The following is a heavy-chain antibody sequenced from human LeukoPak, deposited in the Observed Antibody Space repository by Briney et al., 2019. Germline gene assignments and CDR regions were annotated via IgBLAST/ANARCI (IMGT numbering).Heavy chain of an antibody. CDR2: INHSGST. Sequence: SETLSLTCAVYGGSFSGYYWSWLRQPPGKGLEWIGEINHSGSTNYNPSLKSRVTISVDTSKNQFSLKLSSVTAADTAVYYCARVSPNYYDSSGYPYYFDYWGQETLVTVSS. D-gene: IGHD3-22*01. J-gene: IGHJ4*02. V-gene: IGHV4-34*01. CDR1: GGSFSGYY. CDR3: ARVSPNYYDSSGYPYYFDY.